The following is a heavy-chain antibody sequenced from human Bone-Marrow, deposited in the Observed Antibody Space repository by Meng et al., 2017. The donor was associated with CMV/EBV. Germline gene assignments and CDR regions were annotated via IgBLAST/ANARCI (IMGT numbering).Heavy chain of an antibody. CDR1: GFTFSTYA. Sequence: GESLKISCAASGFTFSTYALHWVRQAPGKGLEWVSYISSSGSTIYYADSVKGRFTISRDNAKNSLYLQMNSLRAEDTAVYYCAGGGVATFDAFDIWGQGTMVTVSS. D-gene: IGHD5-12*01. J-gene: IGHJ3*02. CDR2: ISSSGSTI. CDR3: AGGGVATFDAFDI. V-gene: IGHV3-48*03.